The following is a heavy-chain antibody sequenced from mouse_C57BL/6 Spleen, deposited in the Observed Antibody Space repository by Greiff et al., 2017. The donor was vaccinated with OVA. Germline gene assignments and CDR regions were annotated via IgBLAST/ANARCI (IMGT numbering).Heavy chain of an antibody. CDR2: IDPSDSYT. J-gene: IGHJ3*01. CDR1: GYTFTSYW. CDR3: ARDSRGTAQATFAY. V-gene: IGHV1-50*01. Sequence: VKLQQPGAELVKPGASVKLSCKASGYTFTSYWMQWVKQRPGQGLEWIGEIDPSDSYTNYNQKFKGKATLTVDTSSSTAYMQLSSLTSEDSAVYYCARDSRGTAQATFAYWGQGTLVTVSA. D-gene: IGHD3-2*02.